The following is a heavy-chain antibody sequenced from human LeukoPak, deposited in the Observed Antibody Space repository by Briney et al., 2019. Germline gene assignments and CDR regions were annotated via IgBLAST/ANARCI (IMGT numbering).Heavy chain of an antibody. V-gene: IGHV3-66*01. CDR2: IHIGNGT. CDR3: AADWPLDY. J-gene: IGHJ4*02. D-gene: IGHD3/OR15-3a*01. Sequence: GGSLRLSCAASGFTVSSNDMNWVRQAPGKGLEWVSIIHIGNGTYYADSVKGRFTISRDNSKNTVYLQMNSLRAEDTAVYYCAADWPLDYWGQGTLVTVSS. CDR1: GFTVSSND.